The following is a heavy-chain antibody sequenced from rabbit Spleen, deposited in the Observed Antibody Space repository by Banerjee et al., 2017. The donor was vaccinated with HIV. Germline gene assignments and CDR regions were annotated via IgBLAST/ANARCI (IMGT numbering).Heavy chain of an antibody. D-gene: IGHD1-1*01. CDR1: GLDFKNDYV. CDR2: IDAGSSGFT. V-gene: IGHV1S45*01. J-gene: IGHJ6*01. Sequence: QQQLVESGGGLVKPGASLTLTCKASGLDFKNDYVMCWVRQAPGKGLEWIACIDAGSSGFTYSATWAKGRFTISKISSTTVTLQMTRLTAADTATYFCARDTSSSFSSYGMDLWGQGTLVTVS. CDR3: ARDTSSSFSSYGMDL.